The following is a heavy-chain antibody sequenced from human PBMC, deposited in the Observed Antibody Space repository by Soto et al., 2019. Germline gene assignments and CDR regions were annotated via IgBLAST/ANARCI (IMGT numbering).Heavy chain of an antibody. Sequence: PSETLSLTCAVYGGSFSGYYWSWIRQPPGKGLEWIGEINHSGSTNYSPSLKSRVTISVDTSKNQFSLKLSSVTAADTAVYYCARALGSPYYYYYGMDVWGQGTTVTVSS. CDR1: GGSFSGYY. J-gene: IGHJ6*02. V-gene: IGHV4-34*01. D-gene: IGHD7-27*01. CDR2: INHSGST. CDR3: ARALGSPYYYYYGMDV.